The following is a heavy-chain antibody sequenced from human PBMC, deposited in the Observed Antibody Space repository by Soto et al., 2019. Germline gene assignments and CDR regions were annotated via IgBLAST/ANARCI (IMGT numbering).Heavy chain of an antibody. CDR3: SKGEMSTIRNSFDP. CDR1: GFNTRFYS. J-gene: IGHJ5*02. Sequence: GGSLRLSCTASGFNTRFYSMSWVRQTPGKGLEWVAALSRSGGATYYADSVRGRFTISRDASKDTLFLQMSNLRAEDTALYYCSKGEMSTIRNSFDPWGQGTLVTRLL. CDR2: LSRSGGAT. D-gene: IGHD1-7*01. V-gene: IGHV3-23*01.